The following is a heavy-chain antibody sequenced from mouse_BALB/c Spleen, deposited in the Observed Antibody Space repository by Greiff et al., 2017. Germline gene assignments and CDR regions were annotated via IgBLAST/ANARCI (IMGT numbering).Heavy chain of an antibody. Sequence: QVQLQQSGPELVKPGASVKISCKASGYAFSSSWMNWVKQRPGQGLEWIGRIYPGDGDTNYNGKFKGKATLTADKSSSTAYMQLSSLTSVDSAVYFCARRYGYAMDYWGQGTSVTVSS. V-gene: IGHV1-82*01. CDR2: IYPGDGDT. J-gene: IGHJ4*01. CDR1: GYAFSSSW. CDR3: ARRYGYAMDY. D-gene: IGHD1-1*01.